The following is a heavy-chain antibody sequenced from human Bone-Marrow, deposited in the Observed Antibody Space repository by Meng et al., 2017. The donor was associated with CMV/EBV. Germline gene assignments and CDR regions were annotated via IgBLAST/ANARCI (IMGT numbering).Heavy chain of an antibody. J-gene: IGHJ4*02. D-gene: IGHD2-15*01. V-gene: IGHV1-69*04. CDR1: GGTSNTYA. CDR3: TRNGFPEGGYYFDY. Sequence: QLQQAHSGAEVKKPGSSVKCSCTAYGGTSNTYALAWVRQAPGQWLEWMGRIIPVLGIAIYAQKFQGRVIITADKSTSTAYMELSSLRSEDTAMYYCTRNGFPEGGYYFDYWGQGTLVTVSS. CDR2: IIPVLGIA.